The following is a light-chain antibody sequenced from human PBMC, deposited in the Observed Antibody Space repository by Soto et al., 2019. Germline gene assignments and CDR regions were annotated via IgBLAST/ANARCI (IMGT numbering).Light chain of an antibody. J-gene: IGKJ5*01. CDR2: DTS. CDR1: QSVSNY. Sequence: EIVLTQSPATLSLSPGERATLSCRASQSVSNYLAWYQHKPGQAPRLLIYDTSNRATGIPARFSGSGSGTDFTLTISSLEPDDVAFCYWQQRGGRPPTFGQGTRLDIK. CDR3: QQRGGRPPT. V-gene: IGKV3-11*01.